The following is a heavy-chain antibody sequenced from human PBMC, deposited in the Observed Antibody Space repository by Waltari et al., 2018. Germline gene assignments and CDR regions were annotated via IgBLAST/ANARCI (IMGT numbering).Heavy chain of an antibody. CDR1: GFIFSSYA. V-gene: IGHV3-23*04. CDR2: TRGPGDST. Sequence: EVQLVESGGGLVQPGGSLRLSCAASGFIFSSYAMSWVRQAPGKGLEWVSATRGPGDSTYSADSVKGRFTISRDNSKNTVYLQVNSLRAEDTAVYYCARLPGDYVGYWGQGTLVTVSS. CDR3: ARLPGDYVGY. J-gene: IGHJ4*02. D-gene: IGHD4-17*01.